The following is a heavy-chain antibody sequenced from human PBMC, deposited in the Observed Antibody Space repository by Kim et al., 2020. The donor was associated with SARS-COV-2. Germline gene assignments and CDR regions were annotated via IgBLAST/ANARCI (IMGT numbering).Heavy chain of an antibody. D-gene: IGHD6-13*01. CDR1: GGSISSSSYY. CDR3: AGRQMGSSWVDC. J-gene: IGHJ4*02. Sequence: SETLSLTCTVSGGSISSSSYYWGWIRQPPGKGLEWFGKIYYSGSANYNPSPESRVTISRDTSKNQFSLSLRSVTAADTAVYYCAGRQMGSSWVDCWGQGTLVTVSS. V-gene: IGHV4-39*01. CDR2: IYYSGSA.